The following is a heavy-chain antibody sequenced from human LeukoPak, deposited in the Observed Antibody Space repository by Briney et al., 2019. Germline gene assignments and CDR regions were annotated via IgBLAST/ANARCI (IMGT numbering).Heavy chain of an antibody. CDR1: GFTFSSYA. Sequence: PGGSLRLSCAASGFTFSSYAMSWVRQAPGKGLEWVSAISGSGGSTYYADSVKGRFTISRDNSKNTLYLQMNSLRAEDTAVYYCAKGRSXXXGGSCYPFDYWGQGTLV. J-gene: IGHJ4*02. CDR2: ISGSGGST. CDR3: AKGRSXXXGGSCYPFDY. V-gene: IGHV3-23*01. D-gene: IGHD2-15*01.